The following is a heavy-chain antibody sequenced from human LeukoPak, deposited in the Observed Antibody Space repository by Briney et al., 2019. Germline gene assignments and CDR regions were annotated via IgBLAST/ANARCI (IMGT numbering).Heavy chain of an antibody. J-gene: IGHJ4*02. D-gene: IGHD1-26*01. V-gene: IGHV4-30-2*01. Sequence: SETLSLTCAVSGGSISSGGYSWSWIRQPPGKGLEWIGYIYHSGSTYYNPSLKSRVTISVDTSKNQFSLKLSSVTAADTAVYYCARNLGASDYWGQGTLVTVSS. CDR2: IYHSGST. CDR1: GGSISSGGYS. CDR3: ARNLGASDY.